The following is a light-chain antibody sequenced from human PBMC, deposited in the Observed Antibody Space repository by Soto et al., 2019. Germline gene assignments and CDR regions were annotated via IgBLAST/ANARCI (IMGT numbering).Light chain of an antibody. CDR3: QQYDSSPLT. J-gene: IGKJ1*01. CDR1: QSVSSSY. Sequence: EIVLTQSPGTLSLSPGERATLSCRASQSVSSSYLAWHQQKPGQAPRLLIYGATSRATGIPDRFSGSGSVTDFTLTISRLEPEDFAVYYCQQYDSSPLTFGQGTKVEIK. CDR2: GAT. V-gene: IGKV3-20*01.